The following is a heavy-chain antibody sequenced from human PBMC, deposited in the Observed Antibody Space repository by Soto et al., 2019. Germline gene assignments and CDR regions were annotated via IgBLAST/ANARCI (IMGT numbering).Heavy chain of an antibody. V-gene: IGHV4-4*02. Sequence: QVQLQESGPGLVKPSETLSLTCTVSSDSIAGENWWSWVRQPPGMGLEWIGEIFHTGGTNYNPSLKSRVTMEVDKSKIHFSLKLISATAADTAVYYCARVFSSGSGWMYYFDFWGQGTLVSVSS. CDR3: ARVFSSGSGWMYYFDF. CDR2: IFHTGGT. D-gene: IGHD6-25*01. CDR1: SDSIAGENW. J-gene: IGHJ4*02.